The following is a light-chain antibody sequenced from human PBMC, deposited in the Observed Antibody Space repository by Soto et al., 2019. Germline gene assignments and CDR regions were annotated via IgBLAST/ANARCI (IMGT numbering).Light chain of an antibody. CDR1: RSDVGGYNY. V-gene: IGLV2-14*01. Sequence: QSALTQPPSSSGSPGQSVAISCTGTRSDVGGYNYVSWYHYHPGKAPKLLMYEVSNRPSGVSDRFSGSKTCNTASLTISGLQPEDEDDYYCSSYTITTALVFGSGTKVTV. J-gene: IGLJ1*01. CDR3: SSYTITTALV. CDR2: EVS.